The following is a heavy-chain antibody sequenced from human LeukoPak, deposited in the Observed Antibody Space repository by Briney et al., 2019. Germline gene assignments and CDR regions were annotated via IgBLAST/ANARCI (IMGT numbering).Heavy chain of an antibody. D-gene: IGHD2-21*02. J-gene: IGHJ5*02. CDR1: GFTFGDYA. CDR2: IRTKAFGEST. Sequence: PGGSLRLSCTASGFTFGDYAISWFRQPPGKGLEWVGLIRTKAFGESTENAASVKGRFSASRDDSNSVAYLQLNSLKTEDTAVYYCSRLAIGGDGYESWGQGTLVTVSS. CDR3: SRLAIGGDGYES. V-gene: IGHV3-49*03.